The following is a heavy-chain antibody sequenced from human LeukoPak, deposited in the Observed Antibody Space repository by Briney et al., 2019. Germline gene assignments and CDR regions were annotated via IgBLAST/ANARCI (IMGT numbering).Heavy chain of an antibody. V-gene: IGHV4-59*01. CDR2: INYSGST. CDR3: ARLTRGSGWTYYFDY. Sequence: SETLSLTCTVSGGSISSYYWSWIRQPPGKGLEWIGFINYSGSTNYNPSLKSRVTKSVDTSKNQFSLELSSVTAADTAIYYCARLTRGSGWTYYFDYWGQGILVTVSS. J-gene: IGHJ4*02. D-gene: IGHD6-19*01. CDR1: GGSISSYY.